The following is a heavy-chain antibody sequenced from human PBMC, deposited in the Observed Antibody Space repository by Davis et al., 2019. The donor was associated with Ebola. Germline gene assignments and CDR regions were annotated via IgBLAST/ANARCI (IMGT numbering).Heavy chain of an antibody. J-gene: IGHJ4*02. CDR3: ARGTRGYSYGLFDY. CDR1: GGSISSGGYS. Sequence: TLSLTCAVSGGSISSGGYSWSWIRQPPGKGLEWIGYIYHSGSTYYNPSLKSRVTISVDRSKNQFSLKLSSVTAADTAVYYCARGTRGYSYGLFDYWGQGTLVTVSS. V-gene: IGHV4-30-2*01. D-gene: IGHD5-18*01. CDR2: IYHSGST.